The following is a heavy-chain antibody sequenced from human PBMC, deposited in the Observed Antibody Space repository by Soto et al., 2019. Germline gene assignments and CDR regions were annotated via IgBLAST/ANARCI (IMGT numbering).Heavy chain of an antibody. CDR1: GFTFNNYA. Sequence: GGSLRLSCAASGFTFNNYAMTWVRQPPGKGLEWVSTISASGGTTYYADSVKGRFTISRDNSKDTLYLQMNSLRADDTALYYCAKGPMASRNFDYWGQGTLVTVSS. CDR2: ISASGGTT. CDR3: AKGPMASRNFDY. D-gene: IGHD5-12*01. J-gene: IGHJ4*02. V-gene: IGHV3-23*01.